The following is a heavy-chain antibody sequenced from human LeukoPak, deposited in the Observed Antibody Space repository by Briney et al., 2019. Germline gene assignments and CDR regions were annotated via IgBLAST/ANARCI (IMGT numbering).Heavy chain of an antibody. CDR2: IIPIFGTA. CDR1: GGTFSSYA. Sequence: ASVKVSCKASGGTFSSYAMSWVRRAPGQGLEWMGGIIPIFGTANYAQKFQGRVTITADESTSTAYMELSSLRSEDTAVYYCASLYYYGSGRIPRYYYYYMDVWGKGTTVTISS. V-gene: IGHV1-69*01. D-gene: IGHD3-10*01. CDR3: ASLYYYGSGRIPRYYYYYMDV. J-gene: IGHJ6*03.